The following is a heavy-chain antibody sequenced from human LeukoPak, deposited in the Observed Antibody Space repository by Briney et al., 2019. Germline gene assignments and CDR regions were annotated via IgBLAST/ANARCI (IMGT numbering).Heavy chain of an antibody. Sequence: GGSLRLSCAASGFTFNNYAMTWVRQAPGKGLEWVSAISSNSGDTFYADSVKGQFTISRDNSQNTLYLQMNSQRAEDTAVYYCAKHYGSGTYYNYLDYWGQGTLVTVSS. CDR2: ISSNSGDT. CDR3: AKHYGSGTYYNYLDY. CDR1: GFTFNNYA. J-gene: IGHJ4*02. D-gene: IGHD3-10*01. V-gene: IGHV3-23*01.